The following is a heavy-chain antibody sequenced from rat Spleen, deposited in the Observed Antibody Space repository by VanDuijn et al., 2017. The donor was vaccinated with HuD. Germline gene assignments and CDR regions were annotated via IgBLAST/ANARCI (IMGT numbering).Heavy chain of an antibody. CDR2: ITNTGGST. V-gene: IGHV5-20*01. CDR3: TRDAGYGSPYLDY. CDR1: GFTFSDYY. Sequence: EVQLVESDGGLVQPGRSLKLSCAASGFTFSDYYMAWVRQAPTKGLEWVASITNTGGSTYYPDSVKGRFTISRDNAKSTLYLQMNSLRSEDTATYYCTRDAGYGSPYLDYWGQGVMVTVSS. D-gene: IGHD1-3*01. J-gene: IGHJ2*01.